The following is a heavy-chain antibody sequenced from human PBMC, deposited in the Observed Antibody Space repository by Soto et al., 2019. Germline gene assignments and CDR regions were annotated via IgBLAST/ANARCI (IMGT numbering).Heavy chain of an antibody. CDR2: IYHIGST. CDR3: ARDPRPGIAEAGIDP. CDR1: GGSISSSNW. J-gene: IGHJ5*02. D-gene: IGHD6-13*01. Sequence: SETLSLTCAVSGGSISSSNWWSWVRQPPGKGLEWIGEIYHIGSTNYNPSLKSRVTISVDKSKNQFSLKLSSVTAADTAVYYCARDPRPGIAEAGIDPWGQGTMVTVSS. V-gene: IGHV4-4*02.